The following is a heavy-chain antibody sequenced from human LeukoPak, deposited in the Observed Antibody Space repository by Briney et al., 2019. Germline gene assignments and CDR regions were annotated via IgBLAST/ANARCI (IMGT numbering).Heavy chain of an antibody. CDR2: IYHSGST. V-gene: IGHV4-38-2*02. CDR3: ARVTMVRGVTFDY. CDR1: GYSTSSGYY. D-gene: IGHD3-10*01. J-gene: IGHJ4*02. Sequence: PSETLSLTCTVSGYSTSSGYYWGWIRQPPGKGLEWIGSIYHSGSTYYNPSLKSRVTISVDTSKNQFSLKLSSVTAADTAVYYCARVTMVRGVTFDYWGQGTLVTVSS.